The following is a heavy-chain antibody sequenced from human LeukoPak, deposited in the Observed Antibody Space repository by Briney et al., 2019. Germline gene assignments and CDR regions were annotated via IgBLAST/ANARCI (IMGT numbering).Heavy chain of an antibody. CDR1: GYTFTNYA. J-gene: IGHJ4*02. Sequence: ASVKVSCKTSGYTFTNYAINWVRQAPGQGLEWMGWINTNTGNPTYAQGFTGRFVFSLDTSVSTAYLQISSLKAEDTAAYSCAREGDFGSSYYWGQGTLVTVSS. V-gene: IGHV7-4-1*02. CDR3: AREGDFGSSYY. D-gene: IGHD6-6*01. CDR2: INTNTGNP.